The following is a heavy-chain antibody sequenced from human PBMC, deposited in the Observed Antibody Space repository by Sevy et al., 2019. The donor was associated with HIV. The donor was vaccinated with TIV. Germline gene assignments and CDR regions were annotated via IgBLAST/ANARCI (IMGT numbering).Heavy chain of an antibody. CDR3: ARDGARGYCSSTSCYEPGWFDP. D-gene: IGHD2-2*01. CDR2: IYTSGST. V-gene: IGHV4-4*07. CDR1: GGYISSYY. Sequence: SETLSLTCTVSGGYISSYYWSWIRQPAGKGLEWIGRIYTSGSTNYNPSLKSRVTMSVDTSKNQFSLKLSSVTAADTSVYYCARDGARGYCSSTSCYEPGWFDPWGQGPLVTVSS. J-gene: IGHJ5*02.